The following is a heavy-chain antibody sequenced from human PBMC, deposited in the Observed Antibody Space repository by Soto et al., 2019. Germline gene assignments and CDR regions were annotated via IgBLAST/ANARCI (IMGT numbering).Heavy chain of an antibody. J-gene: IGHJ4*02. V-gene: IGHV1-8*01. CDR2: MNPNSGNT. CDR3: ARGAQLLGSYYFDY. Sequence: ASVKVSCKASGYTFTSYDINWVRQATGQGPEWMGWMNPNSGNTGYAQKFQGRVTMTRNTSISTAYMELSSLRSEDTAVYYCARGAQLLGSYYFDYWGQGTLVTVSS. D-gene: IGHD3-10*01. CDR1: GYTFTSYD.